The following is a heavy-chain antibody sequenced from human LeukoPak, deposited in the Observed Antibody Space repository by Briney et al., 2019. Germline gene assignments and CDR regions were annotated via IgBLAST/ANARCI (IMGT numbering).Heavy chain of an antibody. V-gene: IGHV4-34*01. CDR3: AVRDGHSTSPGDT. Sequence: PSETLSLTCGFYGGSFRNYYWSCIRQSPGKGLEWIGEINQSGRTNYNPSLKTRLTISVDTAKNLFSLNLTSMTAADTATYYCAVRDGHSTSPGDTWGQGTLVTVSS. J-gene: IGHJ5*02. CDR2: INQSGRT. CDR1: GGSFRNYY. D-gene: IGHD5-24*01.